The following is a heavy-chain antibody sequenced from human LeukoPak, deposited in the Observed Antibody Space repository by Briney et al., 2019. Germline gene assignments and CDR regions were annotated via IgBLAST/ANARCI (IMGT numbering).Heavy chain of an antibody. CDR1: GFTFSDYY. J-gene: IGHJ1*01. Sequence: GGSLRLSCAASGFTFSDYYMSWIRQAPGKGLEWVSYISSSGSTIYYADSVKSRFTISRDNAKNSLYLQMNSLRAEDTAVYYCARAAGHCNTTTCYPEYFQHWGQGTLVTVSS. CDR2: ISSSGSTI. CDR3: ARAAGHCNTTTCYPEYFQH. D-gene: IGHD2-2*01. V-gene: IGHV3-11*04.